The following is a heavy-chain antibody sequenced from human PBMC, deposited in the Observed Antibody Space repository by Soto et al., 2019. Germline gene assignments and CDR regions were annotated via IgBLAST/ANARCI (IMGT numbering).Heavy chain of an antibody. D-gene: IGHD3-10*01. CDR3: ARERRGGNLRD. CDR2: MNPNSGNT. J-gene: IGHJ4*02. CDR1: GYTFTSYD. V-gene: IGHV1-8*01. Sequence: QVQLVQSGAEVKKPGASVKVSCKASGYTFTSYDINWVRQANGQGLEWRGWMNPNSGNTAYAQKFQGRVTMTRNTSISTAYMELSSLRSEDTAMYYCARERRGGNLRDWGQGTLVTVSS.